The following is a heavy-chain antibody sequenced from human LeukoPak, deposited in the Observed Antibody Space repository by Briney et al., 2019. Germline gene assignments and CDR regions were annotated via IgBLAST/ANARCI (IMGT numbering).Heavy chain of an antibody. J-gene: IGHJ3*02. D-gene: IGHD2-2*01. CDR1: GGTFSSYA. V-gene: IGHV1-69*05. CDR2: IIPIFGTA. Sequence: SVKVSCKASGGTFSSYAISWARQAPGQGLEWMGGIIPIFGTANYAQKFQGRVTITTDVSTSTAYMELSSLRSEDTAVYYCAGPTQDYCSSTSCYAFDIWGQGTMVTVSS. CDR3: AGPTQDYCSSTSCYAFDI.